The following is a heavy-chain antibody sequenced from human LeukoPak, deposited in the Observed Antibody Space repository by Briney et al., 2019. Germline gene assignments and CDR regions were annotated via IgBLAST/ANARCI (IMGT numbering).Heavy chain of an antibody. D-gene: IGHD3-3*01. CDR1: GGSISSSSYY. V-gene: IGHV4-39*01. CDR3: ASPITIFGARYYYYGMDV. CDR2: IYYSGST. Sequence: SETLSLTCTVSGGSISSSSYYWGWIRQPPGKGLEWIGSIYYSGSTYYNPSLKSRVTISVDTSKNQFSLKLSSVTVADTAVYYCASPITIFGARYYYYGMDVWGQGTTVTVSS. J-gene: IGHJ6*02.